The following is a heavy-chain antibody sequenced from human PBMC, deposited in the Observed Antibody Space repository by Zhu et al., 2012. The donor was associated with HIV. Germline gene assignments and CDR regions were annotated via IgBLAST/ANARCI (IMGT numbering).Heavy chain of an antibody. J-gene: IGHJ6*02. Sequence: QVQLQQWGAGLLKPSETLSLTCAVYGGSFSGYYWAWIRRPPGKGLEWIGEITHIGITEYTPSLTSRVTISVDPSKNQFSLKMRSVTAADTAVYYCSRRPVGTRWGATYFHYYGWTSGAKEPRSSSP. D-gene: IGHD7-27*01. CDR1: GGSFSGYY. V-gene: IGHV4-34*02. CDR2: ITHIGIT. CDR3: SRRPVGTRWGATYFHYYGWTS.